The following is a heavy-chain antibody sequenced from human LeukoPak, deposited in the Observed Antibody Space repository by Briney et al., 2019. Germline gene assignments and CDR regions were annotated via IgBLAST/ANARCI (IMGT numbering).Heavy chain of an antibody. J-gene: IGHJ4*02. CDR3: ARDRRDGYNLLDY. Sequence: GGSLRLSCAASGFTFSTYWTTWVRQAPGKGLEWVANMKQDASEYYYAYSVRGRFTISRDHAKNSLYLQMNSLRAEDTAVYYCARDRRDGYNLLDYWGQGTLVTVSS. V-gene: IGHV3-7*01. CDR2: MKQDASEY. D-gene: IGHD5-24*01. CDR1: GFTFSTYW.